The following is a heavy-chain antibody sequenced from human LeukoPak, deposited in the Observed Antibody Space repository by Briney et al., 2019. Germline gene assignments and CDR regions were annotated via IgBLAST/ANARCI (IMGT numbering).Heavy chain of an antibody. D-gene: IGHD6-19*01. J-gene: IGHJ4*02. Sequence: PSGTLSLTCAVYGGSFSGYYWSWIRQPPGKGLEWIGEINHSGSTNYNPSLKSRVTISVDTSKNQFSLKLSSVTAADTAVYYCARPGYSSGWYGQNDYWGQGTLVTVSS. CDR2: INHSGST. CDR1: GGSFSGYY. V-gene: IGHV4-34*01. CDR3: ARPGYSSGWYGQNDY.